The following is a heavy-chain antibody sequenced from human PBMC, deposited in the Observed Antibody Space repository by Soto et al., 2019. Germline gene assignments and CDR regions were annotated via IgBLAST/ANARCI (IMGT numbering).Heavy chain of an antibody. Sequence: GASMKVSCTAPGYTFTGYYMHWVRQAPGPGLEWMGWINPNSGGTNYAQKFQGWVTMTRDTSISTAYMELSRLRSDDTAVYYCARDLTGSCSGGSCYGWFDPWGQGTLVTVS. J-gene: IGHJ5*02. CDR2: INPNSGGT. D-gene: IGHD2-15*01. V-gene: IGHV1-2*04. CDR3: ARDLTGSCSGGSCYGWFDP. CDR1: GYTFTGYY.